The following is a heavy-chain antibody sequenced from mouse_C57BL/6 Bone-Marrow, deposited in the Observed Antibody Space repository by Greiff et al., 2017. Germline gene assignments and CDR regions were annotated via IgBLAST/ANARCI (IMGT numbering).Heavy chain of an antibody. Sequence: EVQLVESGAELVRPGASVKLSCTASGFNIKDDYMHWVKQRPEQGLEWIGWIDPENGDTEYASKLQGKATITADTSSNTAYLQLSSLTSEYTAVYYCTTTAYYYGSSQFAYWGQGTLVTVSA. J-gene: IGHJ3*01. CDR3: TTTAYYYGSSQFAY. CDR1: GFNIKDDY. V-gene: IGHV14-4*01. CDR2: IDPENGDT. D-gene: IGHD1-1*01.